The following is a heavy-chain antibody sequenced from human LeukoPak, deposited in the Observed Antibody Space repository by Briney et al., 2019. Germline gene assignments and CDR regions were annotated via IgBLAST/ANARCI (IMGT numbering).Heavy chain of an antibody. J-gene: IGHJ5*02. CDR2: IYHSGST. CDR1: GDSISSSSYY. Sequence: PSETLSLTRTVSGDSISSSSYYWGWIRQPPGKGLEWIGSIYHSGSTWYSPSLKSRVTISVDTSKNQFSLKVSPVTAADTAVFYCARSNYRSGWYAHWGQGTLVTVSS. V-gene: IGHV4-39*01. CDR3: ARSNYRSGWYAH. D-gene: IGHD6-19*01.